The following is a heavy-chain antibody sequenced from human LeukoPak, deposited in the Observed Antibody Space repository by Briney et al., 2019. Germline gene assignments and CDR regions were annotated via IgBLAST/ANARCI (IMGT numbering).Heavy chain of an antibody. CDR3: ARPMVRGVPKYYYMDV. CDR2: INHSGST. Sequence: PSETLSLTCTVSGYSISSGYYWGWIRQPPGKGLEWIGEINHSGSTNYNPSLKSRVTISVDTSKNQFSLKLSSVTAADTAVYYCARPMVRGVPKYYYMDVWGKGTTVTVSS. CDR1: GYSISSGYY. J-gene: IGHJ6*03. D-gene: IGHD3-10*01. V-gene: IGHV4-38-2*02.